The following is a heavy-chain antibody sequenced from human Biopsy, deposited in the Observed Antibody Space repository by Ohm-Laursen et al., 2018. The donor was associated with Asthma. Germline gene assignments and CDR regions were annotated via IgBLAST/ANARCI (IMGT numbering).Heavy chain of an antibody. J-gene: IGHJ3*02. V-gene: IGHV1-3*01. CDR2: INAANGNT. D-gene: IGHD3-9*01. CDR1: GYTFINYA. CDR3: ARTYFDFLTGQVHDAFAM. Sequence: ASVKVSCKASGYTFINYAIHWVRQAPGHSLEWMGWINAANGNTKYSQKFQGRLTISRDTSASTACMDLSGLRSEDTAVYYCARTYFDFLTGQVHDAFAMWGQGTMVTVSS.